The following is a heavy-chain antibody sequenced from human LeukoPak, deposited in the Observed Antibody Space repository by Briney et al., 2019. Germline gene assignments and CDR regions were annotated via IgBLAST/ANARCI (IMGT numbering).Heavy chain of an antibody. D-gene: IGHD3-10*01. Sequence: ASVKVSCKASGYTFTSYDINWVRQATGQGLEWMGWMNPNSGNTGYAQKFQGRVTMTRNTSISTAYMELSSLRSDDTAVYYCARSNMVRGVIISRPLDYWGQGTLVTVSS. CDR1: GYTFTSYD. J-gene: IGHJ4*02. V-gene: IGHV1-8*01. CDR3: ARSNMVRGVIISRPLDY. CDR2: MNPNSGNT.